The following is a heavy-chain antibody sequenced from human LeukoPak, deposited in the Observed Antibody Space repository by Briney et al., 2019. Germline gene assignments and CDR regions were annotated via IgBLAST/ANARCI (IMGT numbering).Heavy chain of an antibody. J-gene: IGHJ3*02. CDR2: IYYSGST. V-gene: IGHV4-59*08. CDR3: ARPYSSGWRGAFDI. Sequence: SETLSLTCTVSGGSISTYYWSWIRQPPGKGLEWIGNIYYSGSTNYNPSLKSRVTISVDTSKNQFSLKLSSVTAADTAIYYCARPYSSGWRGAFDIWGQETMVTVSS. D-gene: IGHD6-19*01. CDR1: GGSISTYY.